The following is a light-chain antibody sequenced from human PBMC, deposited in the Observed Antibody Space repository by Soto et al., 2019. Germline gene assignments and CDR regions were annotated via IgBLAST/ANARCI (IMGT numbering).Light chain of an antibody. V-gene: IGKV3-11*01. CDR1: QSVSSY. J-gene: IGKJ3*01. CDR2: DAS. Sequence: EIVLTQSPATLSLSPGERATLSCRASQSVSSYLAWYQQKPGQAPRLLIYDASNRATGIPARFSGSGSGTYFTLTSSSLEPEDVAVYYCQQRSNWPAAFGPGTKVDIK. CDR3: QQRSNWPAA.